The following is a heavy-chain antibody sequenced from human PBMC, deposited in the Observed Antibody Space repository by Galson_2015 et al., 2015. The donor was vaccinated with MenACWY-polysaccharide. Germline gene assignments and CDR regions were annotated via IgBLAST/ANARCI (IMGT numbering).Heavy chain of an antibody. CDR2: INPNSGGT. V-gene: IGHV1-2*06. CDR3: ARDATPLSSSSDSYYGMDV. D-gene: IGHD6-6*01. Sequence: SVKVSCKASGYTFAGYYIHWVRQAPGQGLEWVGRINPNSGGTNYAPKFKGGVTMTRDTSISTAYMELSRLTSDGTAVYYCARDATPLSSSSDSYYGMDVWGQGTTVTVSS. CDR1: GYTFAGYY. J-gene: IGHJ6*02.